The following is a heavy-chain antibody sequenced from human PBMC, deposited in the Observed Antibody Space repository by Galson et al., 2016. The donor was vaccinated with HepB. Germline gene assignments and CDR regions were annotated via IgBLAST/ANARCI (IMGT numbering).Heavy chain of an antibody. CDR1: GYNFSNYW. J-gene: IGHJ4*02. Sequence: QSGAEVKKPGESLKISCQGSGYNFSNYWIGWVRQMPGKGLEWMGIIYPGDSDTKYSPSFQGRVSISADKSISTAFLQWTSLKASDTAVYYCPRRMGAEIDYWGQGTPVTVSS. D-gene: IGHD2-8*01. CDR3: PRRMGAEIDY. CDR2: IYPGDSDT. V-gene: IGHV5-51*01.